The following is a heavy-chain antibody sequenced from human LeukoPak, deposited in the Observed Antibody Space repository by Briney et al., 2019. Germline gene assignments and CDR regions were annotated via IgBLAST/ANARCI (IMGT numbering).Heavy chain of an antibody. D-gene: IGHD6-13*01. CDR3: AKLGSPRAY. CDR1: GGSIDTYH. Sequence: SETLSLTCTVSGGSIDTYHWSWIRQPPGKGLEWIGYIYYFGSTDYDPSLKSRVTISVDTSKNQFSLSLRSVTAADTAVYYCAKLGSPRAYWGQGILVRVSS. J-gene: IGHJ4*02. V-gene: IGHV4-59*01. CDR2: IYYFGST.